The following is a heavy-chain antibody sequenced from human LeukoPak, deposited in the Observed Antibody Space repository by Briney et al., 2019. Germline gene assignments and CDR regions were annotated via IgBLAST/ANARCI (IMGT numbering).Heavy chain of an antibody. V-gene: IGHV4-30-4*08. CDR1: GGSFSSSGYY. CDR2: IYYSGST. Sequence: SETLSLTCTVSGGSFSSSGYYWGWIRQPPGKGLEWIGYIYYSGSTYYNPSLKSRVTISVDTSKNQFSLKLSSVTAADTAVYYCARDGGGGPSDEYFQHWGQGTLVTVSS. J-gene: IGHJ1*01. D-gene: IGHD4-23*01. CDR3: ARDGGGGPSDEYFQH.